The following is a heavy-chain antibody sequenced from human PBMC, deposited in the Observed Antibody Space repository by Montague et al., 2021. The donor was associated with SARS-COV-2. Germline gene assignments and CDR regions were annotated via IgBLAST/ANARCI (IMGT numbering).Heavy chain of an antibody. CDR2: IYYSGST. J-gene: IGHJ5*02. V-gene: IGHV4-59*01. CDR3: ARVSRITIFGVVGWFDP. CDR1: GGSISSYY. Sequence: SETLSLTCTVSGGSISSYYWSWIRQPPGKGLEWIGYIYYSGSTNYNPSPKSRVTISVDTSKNQFSLKLSSVTAADTAVYYCARVSRITIFGVVGWFDPWGQGTLVTVSS. D-gene: IGHD3-3*01.